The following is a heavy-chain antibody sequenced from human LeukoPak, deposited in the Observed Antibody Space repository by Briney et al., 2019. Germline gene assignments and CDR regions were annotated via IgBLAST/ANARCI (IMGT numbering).Heavy chain of an antibody. CDR1: GFTFSSYS. J-gene: IGHJ4*02. CDR3: ARDSLGGDY. CDR2: ISSSSSTI. D-gene: IGHD3-10*01. Sequence: GGSLRLSCAASGFTFSSYSMNWVRQAPGKGLEWVSYISSSSSTIYYADSVKGRFTISRDNAKNSLYLQMNSLRAEDTAVYYCARDSLGGDYWGQGTLVTVSS. V-gene: IGHV3-48*01.